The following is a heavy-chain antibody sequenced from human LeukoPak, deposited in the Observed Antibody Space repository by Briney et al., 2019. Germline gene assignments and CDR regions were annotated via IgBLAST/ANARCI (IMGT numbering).Heavy chain of an antibody. CDR2: ISSSSSYI. CDR1: GFTLSIYT. V-gene: IGHV3-21*01. Sequence: GGSQRLSCAASGFTLSIYTMNWVRQAPAKGLEWVSSISSSSSYIYYADSVKGRFTISRDNAKNSLYLQMNSLRAEDTAVYYCARDSGFCSSRSCSLGYWGQGTLVTVSS. J-gene: IGHJ4*02. CDR3: ARDSGFCSSRSCSLGY. D-gene: IGHD2-15*01.